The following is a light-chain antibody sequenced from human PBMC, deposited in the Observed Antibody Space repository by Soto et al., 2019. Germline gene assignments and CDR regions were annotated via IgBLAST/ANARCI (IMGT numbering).Light chain of an antibody. V-gene: IGLV1-44*01. J-gene: IGLJ1*01. Sequence: QSVLTQPPSASGTPGQRVTISCSGSSSNIGSNTVNWYQQLPGTAPKLLIYSNNQRPTGVPDLFSGSKSGTSAALAISGLQSEDGADYYCAAGDDSLNGFYVFGTGPRVTV. CDR1: SSNIGSNT. CDR3: AAGDDSLNGFYV. CDR2: SNN.